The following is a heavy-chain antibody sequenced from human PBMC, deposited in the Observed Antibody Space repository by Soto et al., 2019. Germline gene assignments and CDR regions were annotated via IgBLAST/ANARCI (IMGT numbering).Heavy chain of an antibody. V-gene: IGHV3-21*01. CDR3: ARDLGVTATGPSLDY. Sequence: PGGSLRLSCAASGFTFRTYSMNWVRQAPGKGLEWVSAISSTSTYIFYADSVKGRFTISRDNAENSLYLQMNSLRAEDTAVYYCARDLGVTATGPSLDYWGQGTQVTVSS. J-gene: IGHJ4*02. D-gene: IGHD6-25*01. CDR2: ISSTSTYI. CDR1: GFTFRTYS.